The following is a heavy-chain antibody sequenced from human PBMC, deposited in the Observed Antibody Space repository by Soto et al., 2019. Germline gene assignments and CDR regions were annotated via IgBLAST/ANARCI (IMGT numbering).Heavy chain of an antibody. CDR2: IFSNDEK. Sequence: QVTLKESGPVLVKPTETLTLTCTVSGFSLSNVRMSVSWIRQPPGKALEWLAHIFSNDEKSYSTSLKSRLTISKDTARGQVVLTMTNMDPVDTATYYCARTSIVSFLFDSWGQGILVTVSS. V-gene: IGHV2-26*01. CDR3: ARTSIVSFLFDS. J-gene: IGHJ4*02. CDR1: GFSLSNVRMS. D-gene: IGHD2-15*01.